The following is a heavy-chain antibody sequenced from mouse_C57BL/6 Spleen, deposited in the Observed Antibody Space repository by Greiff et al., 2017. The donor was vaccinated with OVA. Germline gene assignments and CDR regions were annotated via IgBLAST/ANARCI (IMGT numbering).Heavy chain of an antibody. J-gene: IGHJ2*01. CDR3: VRQGLTGFDY. V-gene: IGHV10-1*01. Sequence: EVKVVESGGGLVQPKGSLKLSCAASGFSFNTYAMNWVRQAPGKGLEWVARIRSKSNNYATYYADSVKDRFTISRDDSESMLYLQMNNLKTEDTAMYYCVRQGLTGFDYWGQGTTLTVSS. D-gene: IGHD4-1*01. CDR1: GFSFNTYA. CDR2: IRSKSNNYAT.